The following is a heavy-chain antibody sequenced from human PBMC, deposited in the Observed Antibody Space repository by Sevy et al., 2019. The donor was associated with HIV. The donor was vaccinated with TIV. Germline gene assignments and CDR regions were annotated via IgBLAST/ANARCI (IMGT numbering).Heavy chain of an antibody. CDR2: ISGSGGST. V-gene: IGHV3-23*01. D-gene: IGHD3-3*01. J-gene: IGHJ6*02. CDR3: AKDQAAYYDFWSGYYPSYYYYGMDV. CDR1: GFTFSSYA. Sequence: GGSLRLSCAASGFTFSSYAMSWVRQAPGKGLEWVSAISGSGGSTYYADSVKGRFTISRDNSKNTLYLQMNSLRAEETAVYYCAKDQAAYYDFWSGYYPSYYYYGMDVWGQGTTVTVSS.